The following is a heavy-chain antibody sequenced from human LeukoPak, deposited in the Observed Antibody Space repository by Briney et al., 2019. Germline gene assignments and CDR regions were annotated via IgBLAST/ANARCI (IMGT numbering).Heavy chain of an antibody. J-gene: IGHJ4*02. Sequence: GASVKVSCKASGYTFTSYGISWVRQAPGQGLEWMGWISAYNGNTNYAQKLQGRVTMTTDTSASTAYMELRSLRSDDTAVYYCARVKMGYDSSGYYYYFDYWGQGTPVTVSS. D-gene: IGHD3-22*01. CDR1: GYTFTSYG. V-gene: IGHV1-18*01. CDR2: ISAYNGNT. CDR3: ARVKMGYDSSGYYYYFDY.